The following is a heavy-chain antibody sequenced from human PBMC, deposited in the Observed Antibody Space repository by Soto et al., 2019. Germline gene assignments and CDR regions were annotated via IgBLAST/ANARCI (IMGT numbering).Heavy chain of an antibody. J-gene: IGHJ6*02. D-gene: IGHD6-19*01. CDR1: GYTFTSYD. CDR3: ARGRSVAVAGTGYYYYYGMDV. Sequence: GAAVKVSCKASGYTFTSYDINWVRQATGQGXEWMGWMNPNSGNTGYAQKFQGRVTMTRNTSISTAYMELSSLRSEDTAVYYSARGRSVAVAGTGYYYYYGMDVWGQGTTVTVSS. CDR2: MNPNSGNT. V-gene: IGHV1-8*01.